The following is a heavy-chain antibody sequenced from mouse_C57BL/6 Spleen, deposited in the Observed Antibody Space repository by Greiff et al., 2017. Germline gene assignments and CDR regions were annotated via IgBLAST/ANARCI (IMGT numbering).Heavy chain of an antibody. CDR3: ARYEPPYRDYFDY. Sequence: EVQLQQSGPELVKPGASVKISCKASGYTFTDYYMNWVKQSHGKSLEWIGDINPNNGGTSYNQKFKGKATVTVDKSSSTAYMELRSLTSEDSAVYYCARYEPPYRDYFDYWGQGTTLTVSS. J-gene: IGHJ2*01. CDR1: GYTFTDYY. CDR2: INPNNGGT. D-gene: IGHD2-10*01. V-gene: IGHV1-26*01.